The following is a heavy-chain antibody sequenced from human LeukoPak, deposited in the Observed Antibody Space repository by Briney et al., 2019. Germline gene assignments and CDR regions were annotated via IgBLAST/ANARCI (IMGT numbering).Heavy chain of an antibody. CDR3: ARLAVAGTPLDY. J-gene: IGHJ4*02. Sequence: PSETLSLTCAVSGGSFSGYYWTWIRQPPGKGLEWIGEINHSGSANYNPSLKSRVTISLDTSKNQFSLKVSSVTAADTAVYYCARLAVAGTPLDYWGQGTLVTVSS. V-gene: IGHV4-34*01. D-gene: IGHD6-19*01. CDR2: INHSGSA. CDR1: GGSFSGYY.